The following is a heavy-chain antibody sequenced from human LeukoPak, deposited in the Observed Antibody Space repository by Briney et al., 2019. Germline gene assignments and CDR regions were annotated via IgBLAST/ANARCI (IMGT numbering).Heavy chain of an antibody. CDR2: ISYDGSNK. D-gene: IGHD1-26*01. CDR3: AKGNSGSYFLFDAFDI. V-gene: IGHV3-30-3*01. CDR1: GFTFSSYA. J-gene: IGHJ3*02. Sequence: GGSLRLSCAASGFTFSSYAMHWVRQAPGKGLEWVAVISYDGSNKYYADSVKGRFTISRDNSKNTLYLQMNSLRAEDTAVYYCAKGNSGSYFLFDAFDIWGQGTMVTVSS.